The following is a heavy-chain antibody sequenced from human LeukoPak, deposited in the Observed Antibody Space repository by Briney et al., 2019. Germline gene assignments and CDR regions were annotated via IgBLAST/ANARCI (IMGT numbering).Heavy chain of an antibody. CDR2: INPSGGST. J-gene: IGHJ4*02. D-gene: IGHD3-22*01. CDR3: ARGDSSGDFDY. Sequence: ASVKVSCKASGYTFTSYYMHWVRQAPGQGLEWMGIINPSGGSTSYAQKFQGGVTMARDTSTSTVYMELSSLRSEDTAVYYCARGDSSGDFDYWGQGTLVTVSS. CDR1: GYTFTSYY. V-gene: IGHV1-46*01.